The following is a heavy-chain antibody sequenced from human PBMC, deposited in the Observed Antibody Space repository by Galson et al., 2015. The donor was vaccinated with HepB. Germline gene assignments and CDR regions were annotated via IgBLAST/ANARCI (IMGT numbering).Heavy chain of an antibody. D-gene: IGHD3-22*01. CDR1: GGTFSSYA. V-gene: IGHV1-69*06. J-gene: IGHJ6*02. Sequence: SVKVSCKASGGTFSSYAISWVRQAPGQGLEWMGGIIPIFGTANYAQKFQGRVTITAGKSTSTAYMELSSLRSEDTAVYYCARDVTMIVVAKSGMDVWGQGTTVTVSS. CDR3: ARDVTMIVVAKSGMDV. CDR2: IIPIFGTA.